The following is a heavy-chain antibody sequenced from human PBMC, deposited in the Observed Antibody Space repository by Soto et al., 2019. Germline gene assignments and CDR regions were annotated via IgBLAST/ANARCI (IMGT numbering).Heavy chain of an antibody. CDR1: GFTFSSYA. J-gene: IGHJ4*02. CDR3: AKDKSNYVRVPYYFDY. Sequence: GGSLRLSCAASGFTFSSYAMSWVRQAPGKGLEWVSAISGSGGSTYYADSVKGRFTISRDNSKNTLYLQMNSLRAEETAVYYCAKDKSNYVRVPYYFDYWGQGTLVTVSS. D-gene: IGHD4-4*01. CDR2: ISGSGGST. V-gene: IGHV3-23*01.